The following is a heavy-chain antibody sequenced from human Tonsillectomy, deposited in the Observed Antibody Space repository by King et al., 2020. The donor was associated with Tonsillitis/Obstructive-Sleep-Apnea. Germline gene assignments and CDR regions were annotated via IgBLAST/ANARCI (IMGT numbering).Heavy chain of an antibody. J-gene: IGHJ4*02. Sequence: QLQESGPGLVKPSETLSLTCTVSGGSISSYYWSWIRQPPGKGLEWIGYIYYSWSTNYNPSLKSRVTISVDTSKNQFSLKLSSVTAADTAVYYCARGRIAVAAVAYYFDYWGQGTLVTVSS. V-gene: IGHV4-59*01. CDR3: ARGRIAVAAVAYYFDY. D-gene: IGHD6-19*01. CDR1: GGSISSYY. CDR2: IYYSWST.